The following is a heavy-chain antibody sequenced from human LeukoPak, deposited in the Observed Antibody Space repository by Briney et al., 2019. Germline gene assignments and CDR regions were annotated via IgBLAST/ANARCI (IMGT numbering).Heavy chain of an antibody. D-gene: IGHD3-3*01. CDR2: IGTAGDT. CDR1: GFTFSTYD. V-gene: IGHV3-13*01. CDR3: AKDSPGLGYYDFWSGRAFDY. Sequence: PGGSLRLSCAASGFTFSTYDMHWVRQATGKGLEWVSAIGTAGDTYYPGSVKGRFTISRDNSKNTLYLQMNSLRAEDTAVYYCAKDSPGLGYYDFWSGRAFDYWGQGTLVTVSS. J-gene: IGHJ4*02.